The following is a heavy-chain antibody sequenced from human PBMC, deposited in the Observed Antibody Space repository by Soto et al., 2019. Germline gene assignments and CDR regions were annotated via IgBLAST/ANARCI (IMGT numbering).Heavy chain of an antibody. CDR3: KRARYFDWIPSIPGLDY. D-gene: IGHD3-9*01. CDR1: GGSISSYY. V-gene: IGHV4-59*04. CDR2: IYYDGTT. Sequence: SETLSLTCTVSGGSISSYYWSWIRQPPGKGLEWIGYIYYDGTTYYNPSLKSRVTISVNTSKNQFSLKVTSVTAADTAVYFCKRARYFDWIPSIPGLDYWGPGTLVTAPQ. J-gene: IGHJ4*02.